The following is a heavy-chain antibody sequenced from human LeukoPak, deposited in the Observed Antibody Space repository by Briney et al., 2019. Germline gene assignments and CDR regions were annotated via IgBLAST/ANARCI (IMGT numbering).Heavy chain of an antibody. V-gene: IGHV4-4*07. J-gene: IGHJ1*01. Sequence: SETLSLTCTVSGGSISSYYWSWIRQPAGKGLEWIGRIYTSGSTNYNPSLKSRVTMSVDTSKNQFSLKLSSVTAADTAVYYCASSPPYSSGWYNLEYFQHWGQGALVTVSS. CDR3: ASSPPYSSGWYNLEYFQH. CDR2: IYTSGST. CDR1: GGSISSYY. D-gene: IGHD6-19*01.